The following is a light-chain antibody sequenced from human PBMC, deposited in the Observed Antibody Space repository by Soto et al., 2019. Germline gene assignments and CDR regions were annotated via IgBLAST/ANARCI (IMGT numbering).Light chain of an antibody. CDR1: QSVSSSY. J-gene: IGKJ1*01. Sequence: ETVLTQSPGTLSLSPGERATLSCSASQSVSSSYLAWYQQKPGQAPRLLIYGASSRATGIPDRFSGSGSGTDFTLTISRLEPEDFAVYYCQQYGSSLWTFGQGTKVDIK. CDR3: QQYGSSLWT. V-gene: IGKV3-20*01. CDR2: GAS.